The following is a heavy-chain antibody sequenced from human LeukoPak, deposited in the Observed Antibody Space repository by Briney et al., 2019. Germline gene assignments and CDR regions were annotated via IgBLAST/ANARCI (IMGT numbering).Heavy chain of an antibody. CDR2: ISDSGDSK. D-gene: IGHD6-13*01. V-gene: IGHV3-23*01. CDR3: AKEWRFSSSWYQYYFDY. J-gene: IGHJ4*02. Sequence: PGGSLRLSCVASGFTFSSYALSWVRQAPGKGLEWISAISDSGDSKYYPDSMKGRFSISRDNSKNTLYLQMDSLRVDDTAVYFCAKEWRFSSSWYQYYFDYWGQGTLVTVSS. CDR1: GFTFSSYA.